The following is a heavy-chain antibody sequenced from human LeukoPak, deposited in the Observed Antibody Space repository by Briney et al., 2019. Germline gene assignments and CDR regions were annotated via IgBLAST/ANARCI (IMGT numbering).Heavy chain of an antibody. D-gene: IGHD6-13*01. CDR2: IHTSGST. V-gene: IGHV4-61*02. J-gene: IGHJ3*02. CDR3: ARGGRLRSSWFPGGPDAFDI. Sequence: SQTLSLTCTVSGGSISSGSYFWSWIRQPAGKGLEWIGRIHTSGSTNYNPSLKSRVTISVDTSKNHFSLKLSSVTAADTAVYYCARGGRLRSSWFPGGPDAFDIWGQGTMVTVSS. CDR1: GGSISSGSYF.